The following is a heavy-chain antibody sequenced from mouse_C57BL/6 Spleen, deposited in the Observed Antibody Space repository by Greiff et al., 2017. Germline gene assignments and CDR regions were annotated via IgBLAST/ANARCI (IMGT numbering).Heavy chain of an antibody. CDR2: IYPGDGDT. J-gene: IGHJ2*01. Sequence: VQRVESGPELVKPGASVKISCKASGYAFSSSWMNWVKQRPGKGLEWIGRIYPGDGDTNYNGKFKGKATLTADKSSSPAYMQLSSLTSEDSAVYFCARIYGSGTDFDYWGQGTTLTVSS. D-gene: IGHD1-1*01. CDR3: ARIYGSGTDFDY. V-gene: IGHV1-82*01. CDR1: GYAFSSSW.